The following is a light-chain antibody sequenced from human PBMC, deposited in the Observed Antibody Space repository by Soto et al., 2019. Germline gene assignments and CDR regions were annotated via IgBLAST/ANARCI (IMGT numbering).Light chain of an antibody. CDR1: QSGSTY. Sequence: EIVLTQSPATLSLSPGERATLSCRASQSGSTYLAWDQQKPCQAPRLLLYDASYRATGIPARFSGSGFRTDFTLTIRRLEPEEFSVYYCHQRSNWQLTCGGGTKVEIK. J-gene: IGKJ4*01. V-gene: IGKV3-11*01. CDR3: HQRSNWQLT. CDR2: DAS.